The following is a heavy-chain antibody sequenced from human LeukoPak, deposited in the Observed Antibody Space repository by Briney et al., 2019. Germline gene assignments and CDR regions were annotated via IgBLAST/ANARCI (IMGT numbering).Heavy chain of an antibody. CDR1: GFTLYQLS. J-gene: IGHJ4*02. Sequence: ASVKVSCKVSGFTLYQLSMHWLRQAPGKGPEWMGGFDPEDGETVYAQKFQDRVTLTEDRSTDIAYMELSSLRFEDTAVYYCAVGGFDILTGYKKWGQGTLVTVSS. CDR2: FDPEDGET. D-gene: IGHD3-9*01. V-gene: IGHV1-24*01. CDR3: AVGGFDILTGYKK.